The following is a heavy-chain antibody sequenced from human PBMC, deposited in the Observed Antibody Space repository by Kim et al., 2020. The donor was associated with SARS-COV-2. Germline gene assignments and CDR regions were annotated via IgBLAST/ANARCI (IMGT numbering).Heavy chain of an antibody. Sequence: SETLSLTCAVYGGSFSGYYWSWIRQPPGKGLGWIGEINHSGSTNYNPSLKSRVTISVDTSKNQFSLKLSSVTAADTAVYYCARGPIRSSTSCLARFDPWGQGTLVTVSS. CDR3: ARGPIRSSTSCLARFDP. D-gene: IGHD2-2*01. J-gene: IGHJ5*02. CDR1: GGSFSGYY. CDR2: INHSGST. V-gene: IGHV4-34*01.